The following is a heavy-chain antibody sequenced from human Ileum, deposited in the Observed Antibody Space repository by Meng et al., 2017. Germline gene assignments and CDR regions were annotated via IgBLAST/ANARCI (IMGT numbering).Heavy chain of an antibody. D-gene: IGHD2-15*01. CDR3: AKGKVGVAGSPDD. V-gene: IGHV3-23*01. CDR1: GFIFSDYA. CDR2: ISSSGSGT. Sequence: EVQLLESGGGLVQPGGSLKLSCAASGFIFSDYAMTWVRQAPGKGLEWVSGISSSGSGTYYADSVKGRFTSSRDNSKNTLTLQMDSLRAEDTAVYYCAKGKVGVAGSPDDGGQGTLVTVSS. J-gene: IGHJ4*02.